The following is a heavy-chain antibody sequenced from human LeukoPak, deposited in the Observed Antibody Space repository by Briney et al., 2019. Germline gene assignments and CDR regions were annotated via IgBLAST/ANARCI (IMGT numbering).Heavy chain of an antibody. D-gene: IGHD3-3*01. V-gene: IGHV4-59*01. CDR1: GGSFSGYY. Sequence: PSETLSLTCAVYGGSFSGYYWSWIRQPPGKGLEWIGYIFYSGSTNYNPSLKSRVTISVDTSKNQFSLKLSSVTAADTAVYYCARVFSYPLRAPFDPWGQGTLVTVSS. CDR2: IFYSGST. CDR3: ARVFSYPLRAPFDP. J-gene: IGHJ5*02.